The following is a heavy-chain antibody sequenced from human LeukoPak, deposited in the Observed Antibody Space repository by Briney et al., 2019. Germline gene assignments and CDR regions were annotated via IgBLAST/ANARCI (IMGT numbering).Heavy chain of an antibody. CDR2: ISYDGSNK. V-gene: IGHV3-30-3*01. CDR1: GFTFSTYW. Sequence: PGGSLRLSCAASGFTFSTYWMSWVRQAPGKGLEWVAVISYDGSNKYYADSVKGRFTISRDNSKNTLYLQMNSLRAEDTAVYYCASIIRAKLLWPPYGMDFWGQGTTVTVSS. CDR3: ASIIRAKLLWPPYGMDF. J-gene: IGHJ6*02. D-gene: IGHD3-10*01.